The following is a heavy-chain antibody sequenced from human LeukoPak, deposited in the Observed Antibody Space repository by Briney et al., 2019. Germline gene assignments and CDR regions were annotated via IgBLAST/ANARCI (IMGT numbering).Heavy chain of an antibody. J-gene: IGHJ5*02. V-gene: IGHV3-23*01. CDR3: AKGASSTTRRWFDP. CDR2: ISGSGGST. D-gene: IGHD6-13*01. CDR1: GFTFSSYA. Sequence: GGSLTLSCAASGFTFSSYAMSWLRQAPGKGLEWVSAISGSGGSTYYADSVKGRFTISRDNSKNTLYLQMNSLRAEDTAVYYCAKGASSTTRRWFDPWGQGTLVTVSS.